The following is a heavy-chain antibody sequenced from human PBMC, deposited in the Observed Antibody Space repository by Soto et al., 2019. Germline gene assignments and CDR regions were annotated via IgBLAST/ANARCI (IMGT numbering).Heavy chain of an antibody. Sequence: QVQLVESGGGVVQPGRSLRLSCAASGFTFSSYAMHWVRQAPGKGLEWVAVISYDGSNKYYADSVKGRFTISRDNSKNTLYLQMNSLRAEDTAVYYCARDRRRLLWFGELPRFDYWGQGTLVTVSS. D-gene: IGHD3-10*01. CDR2: ISYDGSNK. CDR1: GFTFSSYA. CDR3: ARDRRRLLWFGELPRFDY. V-gene: IGHV3-30-3*01. J-gene: IGHJ4*02.